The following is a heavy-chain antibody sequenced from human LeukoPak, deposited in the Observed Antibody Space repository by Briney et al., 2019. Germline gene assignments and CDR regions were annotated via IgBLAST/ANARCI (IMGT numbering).Heavy chain of an antibody. V-gene: IGHV1-8*01. Sequence: ASVKVSCKASGYTFTSYDINWVRQATGKGLEWMGRMNPNSGNTGYAQKFQGRVTMTRDTSITTAYMELNRLTSDDTAVYYCVRDRPNNWFDPWGQGTLVTVSS. CDR2: MNPNSGNT. J-gene: IGHJ5*02. CDR1: GYTFTSYD. CDR3: VRDRPNNWFDP.